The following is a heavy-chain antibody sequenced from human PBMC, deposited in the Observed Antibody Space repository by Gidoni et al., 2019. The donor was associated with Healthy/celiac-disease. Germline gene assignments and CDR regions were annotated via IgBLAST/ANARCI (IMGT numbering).Heavy chain of an antibody. J-gene: IGHJ4*02. CDR2: IWYDGSNK. CDR3: AREMTTAYYFDY. D-gene: IGHD4-17*01. CDR1: GFTFSSYG. V-gene: IGHV3-33*01. Sequence: QVQLVESGGGVVQPGRSLRLSCAASGFTFSSYGMHWVRQAPGKGLGWVSVIWYDGSNKYYADSVKGRFTISRDNSKNTLYLQMNSLRAEDTAVYYCAREMTTAYYFDYWGQGTLVTVSS.